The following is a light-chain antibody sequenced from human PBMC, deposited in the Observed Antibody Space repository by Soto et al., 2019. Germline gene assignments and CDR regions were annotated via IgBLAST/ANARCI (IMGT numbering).Light chain of an antibody. CDR1: QSVSRA. J-gene: IGKJ4*01. V-gene: IGKV3-11*01. CDR3: QHRSSWPLT. CDR2: DAS. Sequence: EIVLTQSPATLSLSPGERATLSCRAGQSVSRALAWYQQKPGQAPRLLIYDASNRATGIPARFSGSGSGTDFTLTITSLETEDFAIYYCQHRSSWPLTFGGGTKVEFK.